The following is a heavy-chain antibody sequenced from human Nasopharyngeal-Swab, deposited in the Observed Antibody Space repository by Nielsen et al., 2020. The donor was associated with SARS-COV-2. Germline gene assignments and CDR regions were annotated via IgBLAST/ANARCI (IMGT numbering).Heavy chain of an antibody. D-gene: IGHD5-18*01. CDR1: GYTFTSYA. J-gene: IGHJ6*02. Sequence: SVKVSCKASGYTFTSYAISWVRQAPGQGLEWMGGIIPIFGTANYAQKFQGRVTITADKSTSTAYMELRSLRSDDTAVYYCARDPPTTHTAKGGTYYYYGMDVWGQGTTVTVSS. CDR2: IIPIFGTA. V-gene: IGHV1-69*06. CDR3: ARDPPTTHTAKGGTYYYYGMDV.